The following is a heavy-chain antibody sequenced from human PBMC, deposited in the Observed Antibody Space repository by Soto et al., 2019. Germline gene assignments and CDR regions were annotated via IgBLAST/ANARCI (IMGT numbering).Heavy chain of an antibody. D-gene: IGHD2-2*01. Sequence: QVQLQQWGAGLLKPSETLSLTCAVYGGSFSGYYWSWIRQPPGKGLEWIGEINHSGSTNYNPSLKSRVTISVDKSKNQFPLKLSSVTAADTAVYYCARGGYCSSTSCHPHGNFDYWGQGTLVTVSS. CDR3: ARGGYCSSTSCHPHGNFDY. J-gene: IGHJ4*02. CDR2: INHSGST. CDR1: GGSFSGYY. V-gene: IGHV4-34*01.